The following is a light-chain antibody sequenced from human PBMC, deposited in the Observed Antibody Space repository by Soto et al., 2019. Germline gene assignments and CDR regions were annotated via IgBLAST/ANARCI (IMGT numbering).Light chain of an antibody. CDR1: QSVSSN. Sequence: EIVMTQSPATLSVSPGERATLSCRASQSVSSNLAWYQQKPGQAPRLLIYGASTRATGIPARFSGSGSGTEFTLTISSLQSEDFAVYHCQQYNNWPPLTFGGGTTVEIK. CDR3: QQYNNWPPLT. CDR2: GAS. V-gene: IGKV3-15*01. J-gene: IGKJ4*01.